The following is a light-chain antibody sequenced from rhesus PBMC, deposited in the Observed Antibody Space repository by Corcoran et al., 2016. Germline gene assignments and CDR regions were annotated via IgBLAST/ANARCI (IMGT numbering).Light chain of an antibody. J-gene: IGKJ2*01. CDR1: QSVSSY. V-gene: IGKV3-24*04. CDR2: GAS. Sequence: EIVMTQSPATLALSPGERATLSCRASQSVSSYLAWDQQKPGQAPKLLIYGASRRATGITDRFSGSGSGTEFTLTLSSLEPEDVGVYFCLQSSNWPQYSFGQGTKVEIK. CDR3: LQSSNWPQYS.